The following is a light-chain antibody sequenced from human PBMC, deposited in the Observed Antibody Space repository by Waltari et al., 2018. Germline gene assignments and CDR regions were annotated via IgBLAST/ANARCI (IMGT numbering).Light chain of an antibody. V-gene: IGKV3-15*01. Sequence: EIVITQSPATLSVSPGERATLSYRASQSVSSNLAWSQQKPGQAPRLLINGASTRATGIPVRFSCSGSGTEFTLTISSLQSEDFATYYCQQFISYPRTFGGGTKVEIK. CDR2: GAS. J-gene: IGKJ4*01. CDR1: QSVSSN. CDR3: QQFISYPRT.